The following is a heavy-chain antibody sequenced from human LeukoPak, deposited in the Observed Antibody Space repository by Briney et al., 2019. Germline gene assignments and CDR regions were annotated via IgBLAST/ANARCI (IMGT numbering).Heavy chain of an antibody. J-gene: IGHJ4*02. V-gene: IGHV4-59*11. CDR3: ARGTPRAALGY. Sequence: PSETLSLTCTVSGGSISSHYWSWIRQPPGKGLEWIGYIYYSGGTNYNPSLKSRVTISVDTSKNQFSLKLSSVTAADTAVYYCARGTPRAALGYWGQGTLVTVSS. D-gene: IGHD6-13*01. CDR1: GGSISSHY. CDR2: IYYSGGT.